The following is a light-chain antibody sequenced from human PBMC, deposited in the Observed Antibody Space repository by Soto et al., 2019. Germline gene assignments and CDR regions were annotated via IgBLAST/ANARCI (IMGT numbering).Light chain of an antibody. CDR2: GAA. Sequence: EIVMTQSPVTLSVSPGERATLSCRASQSVGGDLAWYQQIPGQAPRLLIYGAATRATGVAARFSGGGSGTEFTLTVDSLQSEDLAIHYCQQYYAWPRTFGQGTKLEI. J-gene: IGKJ2*01. V-gene: IGKV3-15*01. CDR1: QSVGGD. CDR3: QQYYAWPRT.